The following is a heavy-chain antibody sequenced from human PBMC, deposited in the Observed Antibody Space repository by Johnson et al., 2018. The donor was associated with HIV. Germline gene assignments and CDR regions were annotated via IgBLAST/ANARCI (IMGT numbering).Heavy chain of an antibody. CDR2: IRYDGSNK. CDR1: GFTFSNAW. V-gene: IGHV3-30*02. CDR3: ATISVSPSRVNDAFDI. D-gene: IGHD3-16*02. J-gene: IGHJ3*02. Sequence: QVQLVESGGGLVKPGGSLRLSCAASGFTFSNAWMNWVRQAPGKGLEWVAFIRYDGSNKYYADSVKGRFTISRDNSKNTLYLQMNSLRAEDTAVYYCATISVSPSRVNDAFDIWGQGTMVTVS.